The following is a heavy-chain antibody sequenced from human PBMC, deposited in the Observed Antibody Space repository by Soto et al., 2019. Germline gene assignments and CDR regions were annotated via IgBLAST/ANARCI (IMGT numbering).Heavy chain of an antibody. Sequence: EVQLVESGGGLVQPGGSLRLSCAASGFTFSTYWMTWVRRPPGKGLEWVVNLDQDGSERYYVDSVRGRFTISRDNAKNSLYLQMNSLRDEDTAVYYCVCGGNFFVYWGQGTLVTVSP. D-gene: IGHD3-16*01. CDR3: VCGGNFFVY. CDR2: LDQDGSER. J-gene: IGHJ4*02. V-gene: IGHV3-7*01. CDR1: GFTFSTYW.